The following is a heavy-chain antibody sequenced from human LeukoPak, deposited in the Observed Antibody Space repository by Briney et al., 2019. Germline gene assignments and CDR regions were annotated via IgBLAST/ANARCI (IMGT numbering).Heavy chain of an antibody. D-gene: IGHD3-10*01. CDR1: GFTFSSYS. V-gene: IGHV3-48*04. Sequence: PGGSLRLSCAASGFTFSSYSMNWVRQAPGKGLEWVSYISSSSSTIYYADSVKGRFTISRDNAKNSLYLQMNSLRAEDTAVYHCARDGEGSRFDYWGQGTLVTVSS. J-gene: IGHJ4*02. CDR2: ISSSSSTI. CDR3: ARDGEGSRFDY.